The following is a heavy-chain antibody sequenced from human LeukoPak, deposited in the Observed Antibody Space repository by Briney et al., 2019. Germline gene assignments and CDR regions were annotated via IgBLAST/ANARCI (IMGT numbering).Heavy chain of an antibody. CDR2: INPNSGGT. D-gene: IGHD2-15*01. V-gene: IGHV1-2*02. J-gene: IGHJ4*02. CDR3: ARVRGTGWYYFDY. Sequence: ASVKVSCKASVYSFTGYYMHWVRQAPGQGLEWMGWINPNSGGTNYAQNFQGRVTMTRDTSISTAYMELSRLRSDDTAVYYCARVRGTGWYYFDYWGQGTLVTVSS. CDR1: VYSFTGYY.